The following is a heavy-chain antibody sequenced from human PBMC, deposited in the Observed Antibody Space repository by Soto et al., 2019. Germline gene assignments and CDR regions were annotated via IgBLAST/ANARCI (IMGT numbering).Heavy chain of an antibody. J-gene: IGHJ4*02. CDR3: AKDTSPTYYDFWSGFDY. CDR2: ISWNSGSI. D-gene: IGHD3-3*01. V-gene: IGHV3-9*01. CDR1: GFTFDDYA. Sequence: EVQLVESGGGLVQPGRSLRLSCAASGFTFDDYAMHWVRQAPGKGLEWVSGISWNSGSIGYADSVKGRFTISSDNANTSLYLQMNSLRAEDTALYYCAKDTSPTYYDFWSGFDYWGQGTLVTVSS.